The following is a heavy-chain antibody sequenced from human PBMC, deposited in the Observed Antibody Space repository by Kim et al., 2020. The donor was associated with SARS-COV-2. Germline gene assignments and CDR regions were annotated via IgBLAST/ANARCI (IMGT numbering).Heavy chain of an antibody. CDR2: IGPGGDT. CDR3: AKYTVEIPPAY. Sequence: GGSLRLSCAASGFTFNRYALSWVRQAPGKGLEWVSGIGPGGDTHYVDSVKGRFTISRDNSRNTLSLQMNSLRVEDTAVYYCAKYTVEIPPAYGGQGALVT. V-gene: IGHV3-23*01. J-gene: IGHJ4*02. D-gene: IGHD4-17*01. CDR1: GFTFNRYA.